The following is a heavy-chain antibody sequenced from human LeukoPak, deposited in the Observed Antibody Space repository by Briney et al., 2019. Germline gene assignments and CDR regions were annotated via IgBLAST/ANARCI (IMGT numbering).Heavy chain of an antibody. CDR3: ARDYAEGWELRRSYFDY. D-gene: IGHD1-26*01. J-gene: IGHJ4*02. CDR2: IHDSGST. Sequence: PSXTLSLTCTVSGVSISRYYWTWIRQPPGKGLEWIGYIHDSGSTNYNPSLKRRVTISVETSKNLFSLKLNSVTAADTAVYYCARDYAEGWELRRSYFDYWGQGALVTVSS. V-gene: IGHV4-59*01. CDR1: GVSISRYY.